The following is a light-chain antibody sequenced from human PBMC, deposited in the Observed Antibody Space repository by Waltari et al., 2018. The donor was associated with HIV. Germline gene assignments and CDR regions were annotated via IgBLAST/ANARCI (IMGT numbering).Light chain of an antibody. Sequence: QSVLTQPPSVSGAPGQRVTISCPGNSPNIGAGFDVHWYQQVPETAPKLLIYGDTNRPSGVPDRFSGSKSGTSASLAITGLQAEDEADYYCQSYDSGLSVVFGGGTKLTVL. CDR1: SPNIGAGFD. V-gene: IGLV1-40*01. J-gene: IGLJ3*02. CDR3: QSYDSGLSVV. CDR2: GDT.